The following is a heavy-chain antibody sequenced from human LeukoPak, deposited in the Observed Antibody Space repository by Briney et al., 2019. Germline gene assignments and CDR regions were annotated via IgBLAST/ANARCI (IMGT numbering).Heavy chain of an antibody. CDR2: ISDIGSI. CDR3: AGHHPRNTVDF. J-gene: IGHJ4*02. CDR1: GGSISSYY. V-gene: IGHV4-59*08. Sequence: SETLSLTCTVSGGSISSYYWSWIRQPPGKGLEWIAYISDIGSINYNPSLKSRVTISLDTSKNQFSLKLSSVTAADTAVYYCAGHHPRNTVDFWGREPWSPSPQ. D-gene: IGHD2/OR15-2a*01.